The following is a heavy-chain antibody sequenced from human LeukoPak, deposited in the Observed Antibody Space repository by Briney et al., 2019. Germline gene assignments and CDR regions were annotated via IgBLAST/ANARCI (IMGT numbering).Heavy chain of an antibody. CDR2: INWNGGSI. V-gene: IGHV3-20*04. Sequence: GGSLRLSCAVAGLTFDDYGMSWVRQAPGKGLEWVSGINWNGGSIGYADSVKGRFTISRDNVKNSLYLQMNSLRAEDTALYYCARGRSTFDYWGQGTLVTVCS. J-gene: IGHJ4*02. CDR3: ARGRSTFDY. D-gene: IGHD2-2*01. CDR1: GLTFDDYG.